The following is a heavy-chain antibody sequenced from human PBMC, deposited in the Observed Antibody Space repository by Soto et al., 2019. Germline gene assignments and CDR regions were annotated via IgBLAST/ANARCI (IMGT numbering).Heavy chain of an antibody. CDR1: GFTFSSYA. D-gene: IGHD3-10*01. CDR2: ISYDGSNR. CDR3: ATRPPAERYYGVFDY. V-gene: IGHV3-30-3*01. J-gene: IGHJ4*02. Sequence: SGGSLRLSCAASGFTFSSYAMHWVRQAPGKGLEWVAVISYDGSNRYYADSVRGRFTISRDNYKNTVYLQMKNLRAEDTAVYYCATRPPAERYYGVFDYRGQGTLLTVSS.